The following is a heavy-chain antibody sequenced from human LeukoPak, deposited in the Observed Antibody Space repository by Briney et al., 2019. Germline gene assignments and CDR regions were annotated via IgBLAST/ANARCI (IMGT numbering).Heavy chain of an antibody. CDR3: ARLNGGN. Sequence: SETLSLTCTVSGGSISSYYWSWIRQPPGKGLEWLAYVDYSGSTAYNPSLNGRVAISPDTSKNRFSLKLRSVTAADTAVYYCARLNGGNWGPGILVTVSS. CDR2: VDYSGST. CDR1: GGSISSYY. J-gene: IGHJ4*02. D-gene: IGHD4-23*01. V-gene: IGHV4-59*08.